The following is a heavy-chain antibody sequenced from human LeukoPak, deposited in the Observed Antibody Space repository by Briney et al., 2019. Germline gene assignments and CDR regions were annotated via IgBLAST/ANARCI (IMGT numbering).Heavy chain of an antibody. J-gene: IGHJ4*02. CDR3: ANPQSAGDY. CDR1: GFTFSRHA. CDR2: ISASGGST. D-gene: IGHD6-13*01. V-gene: IGHV3-23*01. Sequence: GGSLRLSCAASGFTFSRHAMDWVRQAPGKGLEWVSGISASGGSTYYADPVKGRFTISRDNSKNTLYVQMNSLRAEDTAVYYCANPQSAGDYWGQGTLVTVSS.